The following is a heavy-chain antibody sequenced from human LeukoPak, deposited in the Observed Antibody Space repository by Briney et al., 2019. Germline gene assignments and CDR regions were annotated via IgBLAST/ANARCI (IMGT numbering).Heavy chain of an antibody. D-gene: IGHD2-2*01. V-gene: IGHV1-18*01. Sequence: ASRKVSCKASGYTFTSYGIGWVRQAPGQGLEWMGWVSTSNGNTNYAQKLQGRVSMATDTSTSTAYMELRSLRSDDTAVYYCARDAWDDIVVVPAARGSAAFDYWGQGTLVTVSS. CDR1: GYTFTSYG. CDR2: VSTSNGNT. CDR3: ARDAWDDIVVVPAARGSAAFDY. J-gene: IGHJ4*02.